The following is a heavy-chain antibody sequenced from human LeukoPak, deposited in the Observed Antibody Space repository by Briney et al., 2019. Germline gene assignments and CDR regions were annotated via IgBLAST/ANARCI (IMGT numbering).Heavy chain of an antibody. Sequence: GGSLRLSCAASGFTFTTFPMTWVRQAPGKGLERVSLISVSGGSPYYADSVKGRFTISRDNSKNALYLQMNSLRAEDTAVYYCARDMSDGYSGYDSVNFDYWGQGTLVTVSS. CDR1: GFTFTTFP. J-gene: IGHJ4*02. D-gene: IGHD5-12*01. CDR3: ARDMSDGYSGYDSVNFDY. V-gene: IGHV3-23*01. CDR2: ISVSGGSP.